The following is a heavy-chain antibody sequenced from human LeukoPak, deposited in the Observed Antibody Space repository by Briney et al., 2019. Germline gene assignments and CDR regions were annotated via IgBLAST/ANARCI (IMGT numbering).Heavy chain of an antibody. D-gene: IGHD3-22*01. CDR2: ISSSSSYI. J-gene: IGHJ4*02. Sequence: GGSLRLSCAASGFTFSSYSMNWVRQAPGKGLEWVSSISSSSSYIYYADSVKGRFTISRDNSKNTLYLQMNSLRAEDTAVYYCAKDLTYYYDSSGYHYWGQGTLVTVSS. CDR3: AKDLTYYYDSSGYHY. V-gene: IGHV3-21*04. CDR1: GFTFSSYS.